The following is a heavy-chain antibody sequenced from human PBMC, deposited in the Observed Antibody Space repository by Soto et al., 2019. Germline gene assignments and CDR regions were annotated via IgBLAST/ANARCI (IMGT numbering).Heavy chain of an antibody. CDR2: ISSSSSYI. Sequence: GGSLRLSCAASGFTFSSYSMNWVRQAPGKGLEWVSSISSSSSYIYYADSVKGRFTISRDNAKNSLYLQMNSLRAEDTAVYYCARALRDGSGWYEITYYYYYMDVWGIGTTVTVSS. V-gene: IGHV3-21*01. CDR3: ARALRDGSGWYEITYYYYYMDV. J-gene: IGHJ6*03. CDR1: GFTFSSYS. D-gene: IGHD6-19*01.